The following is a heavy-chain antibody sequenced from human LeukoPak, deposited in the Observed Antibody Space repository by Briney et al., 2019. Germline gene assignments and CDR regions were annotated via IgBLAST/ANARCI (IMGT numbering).Heavy chain of an antibody. J-gene: IGHJ6*03. CDR3: ARDIRITMVRGVIIFYYYMDV. V-gene: IGHV4-39*07. CDR1: GGSISSSSYY. Sequence: SETLSLTCTVSGGSISSSSYYWGWIRQPPGTGLEWIGSIYYSGSTYYNPSLKSRVTISVDTSKNQFSLKLSSVTAADTAVYYCARDIRITMVRGVIIFYYYMDVWGKGTTVTVSS. CDR2: IYYSGST. D-gene: IGHD3-10*01.